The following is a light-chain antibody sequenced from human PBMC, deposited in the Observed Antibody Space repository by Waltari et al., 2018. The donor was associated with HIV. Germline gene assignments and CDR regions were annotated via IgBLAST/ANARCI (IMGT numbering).Light chain of an antibody. V-gene: IGLV2-23*02. CDR1: SPSVGAFTP. CDR3: CSYTGTGIV. J-gene: IGLJ2*01. CDR2: EVT. Sequence: QSALTQLASLSGSPGPSTTISRTGTSPSVGAFTPVSCSPQHPNKAPTLVIFEVTKRPSGVSDRFSRSRSGNTASLTIPGLQTEDEGDYYCCSYTGTGIVFGGGTKLTVL.